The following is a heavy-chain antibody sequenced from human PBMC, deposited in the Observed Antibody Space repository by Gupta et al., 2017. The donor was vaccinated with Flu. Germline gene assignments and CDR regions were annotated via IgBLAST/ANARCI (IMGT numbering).Heavy chain of an antibody. Sequence: QVQLQESGPGVVKPSQTLSLTCPVSGGSISSGGYYWSWIRQHPGKGLALIGYIYYSGSTFYNPSLKSRVTISVDTSKNQFSLKLSSVTAADTAVYYCARERITMIPNWFDPWGQGTLVTGSS. CDR2: IYYSGST. CDR3: ARERITMIPNWFDP. V-gene: IGHV4-31*03. J-gene: IGHJ5*02. D-gene: IGHD3-22*01. CDR1: GGSISSGGYY.